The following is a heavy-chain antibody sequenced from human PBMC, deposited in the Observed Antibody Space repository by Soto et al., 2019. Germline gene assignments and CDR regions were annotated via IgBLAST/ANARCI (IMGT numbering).Heavy chain of an antibody. J-gene: IGHJ6*03. CDR2: MNPNSGNT. V-gene: IGHV1-8*01. D-gene: IGHD1-26*01. Sequence: ASVKVSCKASGYTFTSYDIKWVRQATGQGLEWMGWMNPNSGNTGYAQKFQGRVTMTRNTSISTAYMELSSLRSEDTAVYYCARGRATAHYYYYYYMDVWGKGTTVTVSS. CDR3: ARGRATAHYYYYYYMDV. CDR1: GYTFTSYD.